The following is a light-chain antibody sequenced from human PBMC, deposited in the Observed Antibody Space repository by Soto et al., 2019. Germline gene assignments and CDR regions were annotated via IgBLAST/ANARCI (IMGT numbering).Light chain of an antibody. CDR1: HSINKY. CDR3: QQYSGFSRS. J-gene: IGKJ3*01. V-gene: IGKV1-5*01. Sequence: DTQMTQSPSTLSASVGDRVTISCRASHSINKYLAWYQQKPGKAPKLLIYDASSLETGVPSWFSGRGSGTDFILTISSLQPDDFATYYCQQYSGFSRSFGPGTKVDLK. CDR2: DAS.